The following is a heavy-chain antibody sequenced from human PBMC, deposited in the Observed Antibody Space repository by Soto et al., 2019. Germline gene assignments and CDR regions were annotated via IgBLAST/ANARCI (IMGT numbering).Heavy chain of an antibody. V-gene: IGHV1-69*12. CDR3: ARVYRGSSGPQGYFDY. CDR1: RGTFSSYA. CDR2: IIPIFGTA. D-gene: IGHD6-19*01. J-gene: IGHJ4*02. Sequence: QVQLVQSGAEVKKPGSSMKVSCKASRGTFSSYAISWVRQAPGQGLEWMGGIIPIFGTANYAQKFQGRVTITADESTSTAYMELSSLRSEDTAGYYCARVYRGSSGPQGYFDYWGQGTLVTVSS.